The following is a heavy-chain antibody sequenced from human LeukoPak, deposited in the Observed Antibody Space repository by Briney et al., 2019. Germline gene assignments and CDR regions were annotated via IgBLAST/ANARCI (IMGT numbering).Heavy chain of an antibody. CDR1: GFTFSSYA. V-gene: IGHV3-23*01. CDR3: AKTLASSTRHASGIVD. D-gene: IGHD2-2*01. Sequence: GGSLRLSCAASGFTFSSYAMSWVRQAPGKGLEWVSTITGSGGSTYYADSVKGRLTISRDNSKNTLYLQMNSLRAEDTAVYYCAKTLASSTRHASGIVDWGQGTLVTVSS. CDR2: ITGSGGST. J-gene: IGHJ4*02.